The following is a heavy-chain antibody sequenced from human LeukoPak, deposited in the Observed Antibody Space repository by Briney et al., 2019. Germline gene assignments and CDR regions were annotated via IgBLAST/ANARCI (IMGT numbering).Heavy chain of an antibody. D-gene: IGHD6-13*01. CDR2: MRRGSDVK. CDR1: GFTFSDYY. V-gene: IGHV3-11*05. Sequence: GGSLRLSCAGSGFTFSDYYMAWIRQAPGKGLQRISYMRRGSDVKTYADSVKGRFTISRDNDKNSLYLRMNSLTAEDTAIYYCPREVGGSRAFDVWGQGTMVTVSS. CDR3: PREVGGSRAFDV. J-gene: IGHJ3*01.